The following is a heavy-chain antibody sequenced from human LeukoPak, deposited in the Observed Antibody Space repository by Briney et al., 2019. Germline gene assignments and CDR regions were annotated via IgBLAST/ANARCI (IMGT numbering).Heavy chain of an antibody. D-gene: IGHD6-6*01. J-gene: IGHJ4*02. Sequence: SETLSLTCTVSGGSISSSSYYWGWIRQPPGKGLEWIGSIYYSGSTYYNPSLKSRVTISVDTSKNQFSLKLSSVTAADTAVYYCARGNRIAARPDHFDYWGQGTLVTVSS. CDR1: GGSISSSSYY. V-gene: IGHV4-39*07. CDR3: ARGNRIAARPDHFDY. CDR2: IYYSGST.